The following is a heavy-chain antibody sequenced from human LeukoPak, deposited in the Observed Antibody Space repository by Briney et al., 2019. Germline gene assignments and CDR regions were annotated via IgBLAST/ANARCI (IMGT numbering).Heavy chain of an antibody. Sequence: PSETLSLTCTVSGGSISSYYWSWIRQPPGKGLEWIGYIYFSGSTNYNPSLKSRLTISVDTSKNQFPLKLSSVTAADTALYYCARHGFGSDWRPAYFDSWGQGTLVTVSS. CDR1: GGSISSYY. CDR2: IYFSGST. CDR3: ARHGFGSDWRPAYFDS. J-gene: IGHJ4*02. D-gene: IGHD6-19*01. V-gene: IGHV4-59*08.